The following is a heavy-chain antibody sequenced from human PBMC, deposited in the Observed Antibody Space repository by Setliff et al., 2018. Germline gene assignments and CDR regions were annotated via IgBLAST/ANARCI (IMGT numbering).Heavy chain of an antibody. J-gene: IGHJ6*03. CDR1: GYSFINYG. V-gene: IGHV1-18*01. D-gene: IGHD2-15*01. CDR3: ARGYCSGGSCYSGYYYYMDV. Sequence: ASVKVSCKTSGYSFINYGLSWMRQAPGQGLEWVGWISGYNGNTDYAQNLQGRVTMTTDTSTSTAYMELSSLRSEDTAVYYCARGYCSGGSCYSGYYYYMDVWGKGTTVTVSS. CDR2: ISGYNGNT.